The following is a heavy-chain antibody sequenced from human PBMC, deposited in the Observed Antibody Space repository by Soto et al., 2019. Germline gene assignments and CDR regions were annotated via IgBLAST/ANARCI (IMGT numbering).Heavy chain of an antibody. V-gene: IGHV4-31*03. J-gene: IGHJ5*02. Sequence: LSLTCTVSGGSISSGGYYWSWIRQHPGKGLEWIGYIYYSGSTYYNPSLKSRVTISVDTSKNQFSLKLSSVTAADTAVYYCARDQAVPAAYNWFDPWGQGTLVTVSS. D-gene: IGHD2-2*01. CDR2: IYYSGST. CDR1: GGSISSGGYY. CDR3: ARDQAVPAAYNWFDP.